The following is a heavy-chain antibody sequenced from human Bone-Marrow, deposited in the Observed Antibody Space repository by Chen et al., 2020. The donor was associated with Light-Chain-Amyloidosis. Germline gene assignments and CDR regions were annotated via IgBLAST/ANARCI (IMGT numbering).Heavy chain of an antibody. Sequence: EVRLVESGGGFVQPGGSLRLSCAASGFSFNNYAMSWVRQAPGKGLEWGSTIRGRGDGAYYADSVKGRLTVSRDNSKNTLFLQMSSLRAEDTAIYFCAKTFYPFTEAPGNFDHWGQGTLVTVSS. J-gene: IGHJ4*02. CDR1: GFSFNNYA. CDR2: IRGRGDGA. D-gene: IGHD3-16*01. CDR3: AKTFYPFTEAPGNFDH. V-gene: IGHV3-23*04.